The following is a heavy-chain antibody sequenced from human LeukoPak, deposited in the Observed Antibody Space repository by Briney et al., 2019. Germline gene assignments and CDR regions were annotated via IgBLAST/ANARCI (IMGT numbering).Heavy chain of an antibody. Sequence: GGSLRLSFAASGFTFSSYAMHGVRQSPGKGREGVAFISYDGINKYYADSFKGRFTISRDNSRNTLYLQMNSLRAEDTAVYYCARGSIQLWVLTQIEYWGQGPLVPVSS. V-gene: IGHV3-30*04. CDR3: ARGSIQLWVLTQIEY. CDR1: GFTFSSYA. D-gene: IGHD5-18*01. CDR2: ISYDGINK. J-gene: IGHJ4*02.